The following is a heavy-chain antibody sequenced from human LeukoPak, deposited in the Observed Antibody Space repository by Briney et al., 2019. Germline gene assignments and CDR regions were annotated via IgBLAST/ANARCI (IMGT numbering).Heavy chain of an antibody. CDR3: ARARGRVGFDY. CDR1: GVSFSGYY. D-gene: IGHD3-16*01. J-gene: IGHJ4*02. V-gene: IGHV4-34*01. Sequence: NPSETLSLTCAVYGVSFSGYYWSWIRQPPGKGLEWIGEINHSGSTNYNPSPKSRVTISVDTSKNQFSLKLSSVTAADTAVYYCARARGRVGFDYWGQGTLVTVSS. CDR2: INHSGST.